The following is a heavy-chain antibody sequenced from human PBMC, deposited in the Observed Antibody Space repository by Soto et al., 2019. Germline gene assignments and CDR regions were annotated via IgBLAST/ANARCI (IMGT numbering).Heavy chain of an antibody. J-gene: IGHJ5*01. CDR3: ARSPPPLGRFDS. CDR2: INGGSGST. Sequence: QLVQSGAEVKKPGASVKVSCKASGYTFANYAMQWVRQAPGQRLEWMGWINGGSGSTRYSQNSPSRLTITSDSSANTVYMELSSLRSGDTAIYYCARSPPPLGRFDSWGQGTLVTVSS. CDR1: GYTFANYA. V-gene: IGHV1-3*01.